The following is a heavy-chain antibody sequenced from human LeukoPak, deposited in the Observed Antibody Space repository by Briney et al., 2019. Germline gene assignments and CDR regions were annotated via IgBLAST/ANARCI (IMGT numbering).Heavy chain of an antibody. V-gene: IGHV1-18*01. CDR3: ARALGSYDSLPGDY. CDR2: ISAYNGNT. J-gene: IGHJ4*02. Sequence: GASVKVSCKASGYTFTSYGISWVRQAPGQGLEWMGLISAYNGNTNYAQKLQGRVTMTTDKSKSTAYLEMRSLRSDDTDVYYCARALGSYDSLPGDYWGQGPLVTVSS. CDR1: GYTFTSYG. D-gene: IGHD3-22*01.